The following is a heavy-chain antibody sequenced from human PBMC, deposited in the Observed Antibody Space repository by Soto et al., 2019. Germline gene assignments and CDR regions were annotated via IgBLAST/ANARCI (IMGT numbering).Heavy chain of an antibody. V-gene: IGHV3-11*01. CDR1: GFTFSDYY. D-gene: IGHD7-27*01. J-gene: IGHJ4*02. CDR2: ISSSGSTI. Sequence: QVQLVESGEGLVKPGGSLRLSCAASGFTFSDYYMSWIRQAPGKGLEWVSYISSSGSTIYYADSVKGRFTISRDNAKNSLYLQMNSLRAEDTAVYYCATSPDWGPYPLYYFVYWGQGTLVTVSS. CDR3: ATSPDWGPYPLYYFVY.